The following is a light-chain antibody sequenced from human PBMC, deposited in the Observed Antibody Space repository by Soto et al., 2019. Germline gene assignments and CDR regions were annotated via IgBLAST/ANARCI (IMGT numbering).Light chain of an antibody. CDR1: SSDVGSYNR. V-gene: IGLV2-18*02. Sequence: QSVLTQPPSVSGSPGQSVTISCTGTSSDVGSYNRVSWYQQPPGTAPKLMIYEVSNRPSGVPDRFSGSKSGNTASLTISGLQAEDEADYYCSSYTSSSTVGVVFGGGTKLTVL. CDR3: SSYTSSSTVGVV. CDR2: EVS. J-gene: IGLJ2*01.